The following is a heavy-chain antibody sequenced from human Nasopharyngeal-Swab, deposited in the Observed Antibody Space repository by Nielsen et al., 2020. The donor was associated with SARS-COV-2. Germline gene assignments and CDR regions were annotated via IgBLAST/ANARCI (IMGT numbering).Heavy chain of an antibody. D-gene: IGHD3-16*01. J-gene: IGHJ6*02. V-gene: IGHV4-59*01. CDR2: IYYSGST. Sequence: RQAPRKGLEWIRYIYYSGSTNYNPSLKSRVTISVDTSKNQFSLKLSSVTAADTAVYYCAIGGGGSYYYGMDVWGQGTTVTVSS. CDR3: AIGGGGSYYYGMDV.